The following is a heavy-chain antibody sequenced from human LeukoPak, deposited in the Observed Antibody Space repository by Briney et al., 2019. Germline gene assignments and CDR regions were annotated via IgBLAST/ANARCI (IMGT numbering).Heavy chain of an antibody. J-gene: IGHJ2*01. Sequence: ASVKVSCKASGYTFTSYYMHWVRQAPGQGLEWMGIINPSGGSTSYAQKFQGRVTMTRDTSTSTVYMELSSLRSEDTAVYYCARDFLSHCSSTSCLPWYFDLWGRGTLVTVSS. CDR1: GYTFTSYY. D-gene: IGHD2-2*01. V-gene: IGHV1-46*01. CDR3: ARDFLSHCSSTSCLPWYFDL. CDR2: INPSGGST.